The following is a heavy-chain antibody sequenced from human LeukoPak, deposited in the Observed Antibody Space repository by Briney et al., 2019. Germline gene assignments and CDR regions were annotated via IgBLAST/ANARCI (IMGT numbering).Heavy chain of an antibody. CDR1: GFTFTTYG. V-gene: IGHV3-30*12. CDR3: VRSRGVAHSFDF. J-gene: IGHJ4*02. D-gene: IGHD5-24*01. Sequence: GGSLRLSCAASGFTFTTYGMHWVRQTPGKGLEWVAVVFYDGTQRYYAVSVKGRCTISRDNSKNTLDLQMNSLRVEDTATYYCVRSRGVAHSFDFWGQGALVTVSS. CDR2: VFYDGTQR.